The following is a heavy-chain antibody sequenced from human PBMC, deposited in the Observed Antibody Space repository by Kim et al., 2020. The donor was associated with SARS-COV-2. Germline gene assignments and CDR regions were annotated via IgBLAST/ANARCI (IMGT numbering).Heavy chain of an antibody. D-gene: IGHD6-13*01. CDR3: ARDWRDPIGIAVAGTYHDYYYCYGLDV. V-gene: IGHV3-64*01. CDR2: ISSNGGST. Sequence: GGSLRLSCAASGFTFSSYAMHWVRQAPGKGLEYVSAISSNGGSTYYANSVKGRFTISRDNSKHTLYLQMGSLRAEDMAVYYCARDWRDPIGIAVAGTYHDYYYCYGLDVWGQGNRGTVSS. J-gene: IGHJ6*02. CDR1: GFTFSSYA.